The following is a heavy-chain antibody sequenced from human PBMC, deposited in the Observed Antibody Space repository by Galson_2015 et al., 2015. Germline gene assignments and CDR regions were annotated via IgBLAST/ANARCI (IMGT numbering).Heavy chain of an antibody. CDR2: ISGSGGST. V-gene: IGHV3-23*01. CDR3: GKGVRKLGLNWFDP. J-gene: IGHJ5*02. Sequence: SLRLSCAASGFTFSSYAMSWVRQAPGKGLEWVSAISGSGGSTYYADSVKGRFTISRDNSKNTLYLQMNSLRAEDTAVYYCGKGVRKLGLNWFDPWGQGTLATVSS. D-gene: IGHD3-10*01. CDR1: GFTFSSYA.